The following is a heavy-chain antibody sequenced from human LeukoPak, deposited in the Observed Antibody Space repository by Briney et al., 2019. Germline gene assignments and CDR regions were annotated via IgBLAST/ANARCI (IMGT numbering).Heavy chain of an antibody. CDR2: INPNSGGT. V-gene: IGHV1-2*02. CDR3: ARDVEYSSSSYYFDY. Sequence: WASVKVSCKASGYTFTGYYMHWVRQAPGQGLEWMGWINPNSGGTNYAQKFQGRVTMTRDTSISTAYMELSRLRSEDTAVYYCARDVEYSSSSYYFDYWGQGTLVTVSS. J-gene: IGHJ4*02. D-gene: IGHD6-6*01. CDR1: GYTFTGYY.